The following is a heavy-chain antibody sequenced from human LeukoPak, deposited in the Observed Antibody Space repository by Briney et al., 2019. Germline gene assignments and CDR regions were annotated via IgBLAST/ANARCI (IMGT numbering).Heavy chain of an antibody. CDR2: ISASGSYT. V-gene: IGHV3-11*03. CDR3: GRSRGAGPGAHFDV. J-gene: IGHJ4*02. D-gene: IGHD6-19*01. Sequence: KPGGSLILSCAASGFIFSDEYMRWSRQAPGEGLEWISYISASGSYTNYADSVEGRFTISRDNDKNSLYPQINSLRAEDTAVYYCGRSRGAGPGAHFDVWGQGPLVTVSS. CDR1: GFIFSDEY.